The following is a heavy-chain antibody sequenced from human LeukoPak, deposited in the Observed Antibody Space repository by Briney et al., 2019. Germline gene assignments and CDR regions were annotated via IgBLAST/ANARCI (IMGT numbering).Heavy chain of an antibody. J-gene: IGHJ3*01. Sequence: GESLKISCKGSGYKLATYWIGWVRQMPGEGMEWMGIIFPGDSDTRYSPSFQGQVTISADKSISTAYLQWSSLKASDTAMYYCAIGFCNDDSCFDAFDVWGQGTMVTVSS. V-gene: IGHV5-51*01. CDR2: IFPGDSDT. CDR3: AIGFCNDDSCFDAFDV. CDR1: GYKLATYW. D-gene: IGHD2-15*01.